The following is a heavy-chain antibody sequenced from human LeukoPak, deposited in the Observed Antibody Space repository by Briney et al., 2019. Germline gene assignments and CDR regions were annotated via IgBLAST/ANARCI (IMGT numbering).Heavy chain of an antibody. Sequence: KASETLSLTCTVSGGFISSSSCYWGWIRQPPGKGLEWIGSIYYSGSTYYNPSLKSRVTISVDTSKNQFSLKLSSVTAADTAVYYCASLNPPYYYYGMDVWGQGTTVTVSS. CDR2: IYYSGST. J-gene: IGHJ6*02. V-gene: IGHV4-39*01. CDR3: ASLNPPYYYYGMDV. CDR1: GGFISSSSCY.